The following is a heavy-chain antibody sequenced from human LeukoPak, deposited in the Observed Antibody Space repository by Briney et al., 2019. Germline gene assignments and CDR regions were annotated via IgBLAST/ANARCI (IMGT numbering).Heavy chain of an antibody. J-gene: IGHJ3*02. Sequence: PSETLSLTCSVSDDSMISYHWSWIRQSAGKGLEWIGRIYSTGSTDYNPSLMSRVTMSVDTAKKQFSLKLRSVTAADTAIYYCARAERMVNVFDIWGQGTKVTVSS. V-gene: IGHV4-4*07. CDR1: DDSMISYH. D-gene: IGHD2-8*01. CDR2: IYSTGST. CDR3: ARAERMVNVFDI.